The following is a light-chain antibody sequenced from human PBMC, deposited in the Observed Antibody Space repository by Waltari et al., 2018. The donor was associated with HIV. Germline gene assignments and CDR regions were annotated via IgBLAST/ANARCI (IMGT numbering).Light chain of an antibody. CDR3: MQGLQTRFT. Sequence: DIVMTQSPLSLPVTPGEPASISCRSSQSLLHSNGYNYLDWYLQKPGQSPQLLIYLGSNRASGVPDRFRGSGSGKDFKLKISRVEAEDVGGYYRMQGLQTRFTFGPGTKVDIK. CDR2: LGS. J-gene: IGKJ3*01. V-gene: IGKV2-28*01. CDR1: QSLLHSNGYNY.